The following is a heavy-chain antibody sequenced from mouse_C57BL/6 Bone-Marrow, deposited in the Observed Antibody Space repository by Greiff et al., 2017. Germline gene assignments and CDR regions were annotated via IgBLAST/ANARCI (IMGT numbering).Heavy chain of an antibody. V-gene: IGHV1-26*01. J-gene: IGHJ2*01. Sequence: EVQLQQSGPELVKPGASVKISCKASGYTFPDYYMNWVKQSHGKSLEWIGDINPNNGGTSYNQKFKGKATLTVDKSSSTAYMGLRSLTSEDSAVYYCARTTTVVAHFDYWGQGTTLTVSS. CDR2: INPNNGGT. D-gene: IGHD1-1*01. CDR3: ARTTTVVAHFDY. CDR1: GYTFPDYY.